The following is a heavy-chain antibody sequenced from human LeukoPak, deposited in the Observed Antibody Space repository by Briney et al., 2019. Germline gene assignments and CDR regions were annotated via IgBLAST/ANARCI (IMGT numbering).Heavy chain of an antibody. CDR1: GYTFSNYA. Sequence: ASVKVSCQASGYTFSNYAMNWVRQAPGQRLEWMGWVNAGNGHTKYSQKFQGRVIITRDTSAGTAYVELRSLRSKDTAVYYCARGRWEAAAGYYFEYWGQGTLVTVSS. V-gene: IGHV1-3*01. CDR3: ARGRWEAAAGYYFEY. D-gene: IGHD6-13*01. J-gene: IGHJ4*02. CDR2: VNAGNGHT.